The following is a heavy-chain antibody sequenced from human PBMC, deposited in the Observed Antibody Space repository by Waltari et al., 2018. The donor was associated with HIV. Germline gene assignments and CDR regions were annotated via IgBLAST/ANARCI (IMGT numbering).Heavy chain of an antibody. D-gene: IGHD4-17*01. CDR2: IPPTGST. Sequence: VQLQQWGAGLLKTSETLSLKCAVYGGSFSGHYWSWIRQSPGKGLEWIGEIPPTGSTKYNPSLKGRVTISVDTSKTQFSLNLSSVVAADTAVYYCAKLLGTVTSNWFDSWGHGNLVIVSS. CDR3: AKLLGTVTSNWFDS. CDR1: GGSFSGHY. J-gene: IGHJ5*01. V-gene: IGHV4-34*02.